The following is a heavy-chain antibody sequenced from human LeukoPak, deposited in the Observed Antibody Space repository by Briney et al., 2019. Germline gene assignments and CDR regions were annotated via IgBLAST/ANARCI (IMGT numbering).Heavy chain of an antibody. CDR1: GGSISSYY. CDR3: ARVSIAAAGKPDYYYYYYMDV. V-gene: IGHV4-59*01. Sequence: PSETLSLTCTVSGGSISSYYWSWIRQPPGKGLEWIGYIYYSGSTNYNPSLKSRVTISVDTSKNQFSLKLSSVTAADTAVYYCARVSIAAAGKPDYYYYYYMDVWGKGTTVTVSS. D-gene: IGHD6-13*01. J-gene: IGHJ6*03. CDR2: IYYSGST.